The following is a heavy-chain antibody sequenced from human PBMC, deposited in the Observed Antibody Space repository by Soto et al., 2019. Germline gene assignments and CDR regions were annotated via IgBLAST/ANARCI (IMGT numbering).Heavy chain of an antibody. CDR1: GFTFSSYG. V-gene: IGHV3-30*18. D-gene: IGHD6-13*01. Sequence: GGSLRLSCAASGFTFSSYGMHWVRQAPGKGLEWVAVISYDGSNKYYADSVKGRFTISRGNSKNTLYLQMNSLRAEDTAVYYCAKGAAAGLDYWGQGTLVTVSS. CDR3: AKGAAAGLDY. CDR2: ISYDGSNK. J-gene: IGHJ4*02.